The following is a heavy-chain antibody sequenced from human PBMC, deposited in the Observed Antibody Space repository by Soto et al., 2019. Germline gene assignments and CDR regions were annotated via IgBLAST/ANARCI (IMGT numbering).Heavy chain of an antibody. Sequence: GGSLRLSCAASGFTFSSYWMSWVRQAPGKGLEWVANIKQDGSEKYYVDSVKGRFTISRDNAKNSLYLQMNSLRAEDTAVYYCARALGTLWDRKYNYYMDVWGKGTTVTVSS. D-gene: IGHD1-26*01. J-gene: IGHJ6*03. CDR1: GFTFSSYW. V-gene: IGHV3-7*01. CDR3: ARALGTLWDRKYNYYMDV. CDR2: IKQDGSEK.